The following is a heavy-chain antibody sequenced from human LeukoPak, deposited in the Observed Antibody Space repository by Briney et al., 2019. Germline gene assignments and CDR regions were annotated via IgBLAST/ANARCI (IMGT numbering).Heavy chain of an antibody. CDR2: ISGSGGST. D-gene: IGHD2-2*01. J-gene: IGHJ6*03. Sequence: GWSLRLSCVASGVTCSTYAMSWVRQAPGKGLEWVSAISGSGGSTHYAESVKGRFTISRDNSKNTLYLQMNSLRAEDTAVYYCAKEFVPAAILSYYYMDVWGRGTTVTVSS. CDR3: AKEFVPAAILSYYYMDV. V-gene: IGHV3-23*01. CDR1: GVTCSTYA.